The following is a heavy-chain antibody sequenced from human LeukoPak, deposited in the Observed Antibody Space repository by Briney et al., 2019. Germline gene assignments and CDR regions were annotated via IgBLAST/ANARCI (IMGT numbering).Heavy chain of an antibody. J-gene: IGHJ4*02. CDR3: TRALGSYTSFDS. D-gene: IGHD2-2*02. V-gene: IGHV3-33*05. Sequence: GGSLRLSCAASGFTFSNYGMHWVRQPPGNGLEWVSVISNDGTNTYQADSVKGRFTISRDNFKNTLYLQINSLRTEDTAVYYCTRALGSYTSFDSWGQGTLVTVSS. CDR2: ISNDGTNT. CDR1: GFTFSNYG.